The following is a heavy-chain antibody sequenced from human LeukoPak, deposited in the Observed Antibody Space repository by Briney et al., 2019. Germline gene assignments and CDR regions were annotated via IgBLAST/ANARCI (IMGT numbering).Heavy chain of an antibody. CDR3: ARVIATRPHYHYYMDV. V-gene: IGHV3-11*04. CDR1: GFTFSDHY. J-gene: IGHJ6*03. CDR2: ISNRGRTI. Sequence: PGGSLRLSCAASGFTFSDHYMSWIRQAPGKGLEWVSYISNRGRTIYYADSVKGRLTISRGNAENSLYLQMNSLRAEDTAVYYCARVIATRPHYHYYMDVWGKGTTVTVSS. D-gene: IGHD6-6*01.